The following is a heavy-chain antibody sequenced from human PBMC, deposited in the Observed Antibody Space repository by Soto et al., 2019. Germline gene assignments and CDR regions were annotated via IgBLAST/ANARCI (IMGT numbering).Heavy chain of an antibody. CDR3: TTEGRD. J-gene: IGHJ4*02. CDR2: IRSKTDGGTA. CDR1: AFTFSNAW. Sequence: EVQLVESGGGLVKPGGSLTLSCAASAFTFSNAWMSWVRQAPGKGLEWVGRIRSKTDGGTADYTAPVKGRFIISRDDSRNTVSLRMNSLKSEDTGVYYCTTEGRDWGQGTLVTVSS. V-gene: IGHV3-15*01.